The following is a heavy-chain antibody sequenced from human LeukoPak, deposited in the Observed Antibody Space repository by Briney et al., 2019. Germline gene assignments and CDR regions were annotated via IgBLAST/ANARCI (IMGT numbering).Heavy chain of an antibody. Sequence: GGSLRLSCAASGFTVSSSYMSWVRQAPGKGLEWVSVIYSGGSTYYADSVKGRFTISRDNSKNTLYLQMNSLRAEDTAVYYCTRIGGLYFYGMDVWGQGTTVTVSS. D-gene: IGHD2-15*01. CDR2: IYSGGST. CDR1: GFTVSSSY. J-gene: IGHJ6*02. CDR3: TRIGGLYFYGMDV. V-gene: IGHV3-66*01.